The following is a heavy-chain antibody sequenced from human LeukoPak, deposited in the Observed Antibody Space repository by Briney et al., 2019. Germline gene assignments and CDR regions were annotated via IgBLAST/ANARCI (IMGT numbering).Heavy chain of an antibody. CDR2: ISYDGSNK. D-gene: IGHD3-10*01. CDR1: GFTFSSYA. J-gene: IGHJ4*02. CDR3: ARGRSHAY. V-gene: IGHV3-30-3*01. Sequence: PGGSLRLSCAASGFTFSSYAMHWVRQAPGKGLEWVAVISYDGSNKYYADSVKGRFTISRDNSKNTLYLQMNSLRAEDTAVYYCARGRSHAYWSQGTLVTVSS.